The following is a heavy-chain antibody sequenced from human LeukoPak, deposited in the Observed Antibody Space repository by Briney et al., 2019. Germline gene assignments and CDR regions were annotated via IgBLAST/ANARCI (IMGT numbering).Heavy chain of an antibody. D-gene: IGHD6-19*01. V-gene: IGHV1-18*04. Sequence: GASVKVSCKASGYTFTSYYMHWVRQAPGQGLEWMGWISAYNGNTNYAQKLQGRVTMTTDTSTSTAYMELRSLRSDDTAVYYCAREGPFYSSGWYSFDYWGQGTLVTVSS. J-gene: IGHJ4*02. CDR3: AREGPFYSSGWYSFDY. CDR2: ISAYNGNT. CDR1: GYTFTSYY.